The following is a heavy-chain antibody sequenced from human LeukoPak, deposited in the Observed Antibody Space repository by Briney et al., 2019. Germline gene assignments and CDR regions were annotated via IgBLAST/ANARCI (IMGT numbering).Heavy chain of an antibody. J-gene: IGHJ4*02. CDR1: GGSISSGGYS. CDR2: IYYSGST. Sequence: SETLSLTCAVSGGSISSGGYSWSWIRQPPGKGLEWIGYIYYSGSTYYNPSLKSRVTISVDTSKNQFSLKLSSVTAADTAMYYCARSGSGYLRYYFDYWGQGILVTVSS. D-gene: IGHD5-12*01. CDR3: ARSGSGYLRYYFDY. V-gene: IGHV4-30-4*07.